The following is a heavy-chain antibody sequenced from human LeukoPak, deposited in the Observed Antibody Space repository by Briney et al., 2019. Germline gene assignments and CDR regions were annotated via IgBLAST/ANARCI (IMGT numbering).Heavy chain of an antibody. V-gene: IGHV1-2*02. Sequence: ASVKVSCKASGYTFTGYYMHWVRQAPGQGLEWMGWINPNSGGTNYAQKFQGRVTMTRDTSISTAYMELSRLRSDDTAVYYCARAVQWELLRVAYYYYGMDVWGQGTTVTVSS. J-gene: IGHJ6*02. CDR1: GYTFTGYY. CDR2: INPNSGGT. CDR3: ARAVQWELLRVAYYYYGMDV. D-gene: IGHD1-26*01.